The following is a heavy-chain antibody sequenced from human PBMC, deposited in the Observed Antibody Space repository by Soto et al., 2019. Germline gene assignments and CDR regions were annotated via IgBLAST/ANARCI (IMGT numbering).Heavy chain of an antibody. V-gene: IGHV3-30-3*01. CDR3: ARRHDAFDI. J-gene: IGHJ3*02. CDR2: ISYDGSDK. Sequence: QVQLVESGGGVVQPGRSLRLSCAASGFTFSSYAMHWVRQAPGKGLEWVAVISYDGSDKYYADSVKGRFTISRDNSKNTLYLQVNSLRAEDTAVYYCARRHDAFDIWGQGTMVTVSS. CDR1: GFTFSSYA.